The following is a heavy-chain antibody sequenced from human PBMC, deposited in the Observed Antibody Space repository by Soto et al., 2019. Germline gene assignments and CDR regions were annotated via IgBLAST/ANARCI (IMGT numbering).Heavy chain of an antibody. CDR1: GGSFSGYY. V-gene: IGHV4-34*01. CDR3: ARGTTPLLWFGELLLEYFQH. J-gene: IGHJ1*01. Sequence: SATLSLTCAVYGGSFSGYYWSWIRQPPGKGLEWIGEINHSGSTNYNPSLKSRVTISVDTSKNQFSLKLSSVTAADTAVYYCARGTTPLLWFGELLLEYFQHWGQGTLVTVS. CDR2: INHSGST. D-gene: IGHD3-10*01.